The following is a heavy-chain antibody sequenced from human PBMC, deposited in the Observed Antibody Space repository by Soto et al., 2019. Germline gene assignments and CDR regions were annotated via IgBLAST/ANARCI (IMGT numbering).Heavy chain of an antibody. CDR1: GYTFTSYD. D-gene: IGHD2-15*01. V-gene: IGHV1-8*01. J-gene: IGHJ3*02. CDR3: ARYCSGGSCYPGGDAFDI. Sequence: ASVKLSCKASGYTFTSYDINRVRQATGQGLEWMGWMNPNSGNTGYAQKFQGRVTMTRNTSISTAYMELSSLRSEDTAVYYCARYCSGGSCYPGGDAFDIWGQGTMVTVSS. CDR2: MNPNSGNT.